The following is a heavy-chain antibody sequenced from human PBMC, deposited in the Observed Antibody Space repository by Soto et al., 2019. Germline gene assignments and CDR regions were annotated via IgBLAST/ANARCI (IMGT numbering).Heavy chain of an antibody. CDR3: ARDCSGGSCQY. CDR1: GFTLSYYW. D-gene: IGHD2-15*01. V-gene: IGHV3-7*01. CDR2: IKEDGSEK. J-gene: IGHJ4*02. Sequence: EVQLMESGGGLVQPGGSLRLSWAASGFTLSYYWMSWVRQAPGKGLEWVANIKEDGSEKYYVDSVKGRFTISRDNAQNSVFLQMNSLRVEDTAIYYCARDCSGGSCQYWGQGTLVTVSS.